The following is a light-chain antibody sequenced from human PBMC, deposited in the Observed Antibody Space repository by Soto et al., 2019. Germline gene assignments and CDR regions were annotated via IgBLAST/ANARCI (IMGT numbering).Light chain of an antibody. CDR3: SSYTSSSTLDV. V-gene: IGLV2-14*01. CDR1: SSDVGGYNY. Sequence: QSVLTQPASVSGSPGQSITISCTGTSSDVGGYNYFSWYQQHPGKAPKLMIYDVSNRPSGVSNRFSGSKSGNTASLTISGLQAEDEADYYCSSYTSSSTLDVFGAGTKVTVL. J-gene: IGLJ1*01. CDR2: DVS.